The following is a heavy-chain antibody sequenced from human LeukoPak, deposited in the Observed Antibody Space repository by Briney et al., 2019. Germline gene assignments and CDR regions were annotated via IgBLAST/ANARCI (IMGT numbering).Heavy chain of an antibody. Sequence: GGSLRLSCAASGFTFSNAWMTWVRQAPGKGLEWVGRSISKIDGGTTDYAAPVKGRFTISRDDSQNTVYPQMNSLKTEDTAMYYCTTTIDYWGQGTLVTVSS. CDR1: GFTFSNAW. V-gene: IGHV3-15*01. J-gene: IGHJ4*02. CDR3: TTTIDY. D-gene: IGHD4-11*01. CDR2: SISKIDGGTT.